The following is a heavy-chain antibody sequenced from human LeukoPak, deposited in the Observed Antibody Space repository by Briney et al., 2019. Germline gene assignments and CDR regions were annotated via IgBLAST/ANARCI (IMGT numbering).Heavy chain of an antibody. J-gene: IGHJ4*02. CDR1: GFTFSSYA. Sequence: GGSLRLSCAASGFTFSSYAMSWVRQAAGKGLEWVSAISGSGGSTYYADSVKGRFTISRDNSKNTLYLQMNSLRAEDTAVYYCAKERTYYYDSSGYLFGYWGQGTLVTVSS. CDR2: ISGSGGST. D-gene: IGHD3-22*01. CDR3: AKERTYYYDSSGYLFGY. V-gene: IGHV3-23*01.